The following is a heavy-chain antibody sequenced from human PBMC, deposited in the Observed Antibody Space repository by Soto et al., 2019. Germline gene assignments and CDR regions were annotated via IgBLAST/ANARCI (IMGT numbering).Heavy chain of an antibody. CDR3: ARGVSAGVDY. J-gene: IGHJ4*02. CDR1: GYSFTSLD. CDR2: MQPSTGRT. V-gene: IGHV1-8*01. Sequence: QVQLVQSGAEVREPGASVKVSCKASGYSFTSLDLTWVRQTAGQGLEWMGWMQPSTGRTGYAQKFQGRVTMTRDTSINTAYMELNTLTSYDTAFYYCARGVSAGVDYWGQGTLVTVSS. D-gene: IGHD1-26*01.